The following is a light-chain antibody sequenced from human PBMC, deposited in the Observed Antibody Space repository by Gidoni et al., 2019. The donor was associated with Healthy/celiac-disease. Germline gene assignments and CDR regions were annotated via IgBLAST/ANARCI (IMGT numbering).Light chain of an antibody. J-gene: IGKJ4*01. Sequence: IVLTQSPGTLSLSPGERATLSCRASQSVSSSYLAWYQQKPGQAPRLLIYGASSMATGIPDRFSGSGSGTDFTLTISRLEPEDFAVYYCQQYGSSFGGGTKVEIK. V-gene: IGKV3-20*01. CDR1: QSVSSSY. CDR3: QQYGSS. CDR2: GAS.